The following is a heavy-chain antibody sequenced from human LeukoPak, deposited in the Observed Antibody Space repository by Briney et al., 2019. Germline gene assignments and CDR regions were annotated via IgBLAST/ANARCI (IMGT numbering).Heavy chain of an antibody. J-gene: IGHJ3*02. CDR3: ARVDGRYYYGSGSYSLALDAFDI. CDR2: IYYSGST. D-gene: IGHD3-10*01. CDR1: GGSISSSSYY. Sequence: SETLSLTCTVSGGSISSSSYYWGWIRQPPGKGLEWIGSIYYSGSTYYNPSLKSRVTISVDTSKNQFSLKLSSVTAADTAVYYCARVDGRYYYGSGSYSLALDAFDIWGQGTMVTVSS. V-gene: IGHV4-39*07.